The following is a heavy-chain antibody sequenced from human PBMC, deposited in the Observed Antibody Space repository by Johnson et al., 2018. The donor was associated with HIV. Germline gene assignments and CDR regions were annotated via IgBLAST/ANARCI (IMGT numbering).Heavy chain of an antibody. J-gene: IGHJ3*02. D-gene: IGHD6-6*01. CDR2: ISYDGSNK. Sequence: QVQLVESGGGVVQPGRSLRLSCAASEFTFSNYDMHWVRQAPGKGLEWVAVISYDGSNKYYADSLKGRFTISRDNSKSTLYLQMNSLRAEDTAVYYCANGPIKYSRSSRRGAFEIWGQGTTVIVSS. V-gene: IGHV3-30*18. CDR1: EFTFSNYD. CDR3: ANGPIKYSRSSRRGAFEI.